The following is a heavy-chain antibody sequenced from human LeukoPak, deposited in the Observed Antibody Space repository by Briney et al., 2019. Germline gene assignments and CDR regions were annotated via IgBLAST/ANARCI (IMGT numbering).Heavy chain of an antibody. J-gene: IGHJ4*02. V-gene: IGHV3-33*06. CDR3: AKYGGYSYGSQLGY. Sequence: GRSLRLSCAASGFTFSSYGMHWVRQAPGKGLEWVAVIWYDGSNKYYADSVKGRFTISRDNSKNTLYLQMNSLRAEDTAVYYCAKYGGYSYGSQLGYWGQGTLVTVSS. CDR2: IWYDGSNK. CDR1: GFTFSSYG. D-gene: IGHD5-18*01.